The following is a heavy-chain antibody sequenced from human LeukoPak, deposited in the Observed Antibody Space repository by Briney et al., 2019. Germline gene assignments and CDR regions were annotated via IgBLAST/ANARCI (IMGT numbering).Heavy chain of an antibody. D-gene: IGHD3-10*01. CDR1: GCTFDDYA. CDR2: ISWNRGSI. CDR3: AKDLFPRVYGSGSLPSNYYYGMDV. Sequence: GGSLRLSCAASGCTFDDYAMHWVRQAPGKGLEWVSGISWNRGSICYADSVKSRFTISIDNDKPSLYLQMNSLRAEDTALYSCAKDLFPRVYGSGSLPSNYYYGMDVWGQGTTVTVSS. V-gene: IGHV3-9*01. J-gene: IGHJ6*02.